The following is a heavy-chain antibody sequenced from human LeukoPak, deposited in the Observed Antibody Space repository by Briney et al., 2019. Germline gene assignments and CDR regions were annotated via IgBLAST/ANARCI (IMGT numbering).Heavy chain of an antibody. CDR3: ARELEMATITHFDY. J-gene: IGHJ4*02. Sequence: ASVKVSCKASGYTFTGYYMHWVRQAPGQGLEWMGWINPNSGGTNYAQKFQGRVTMTRDTSISTAYMELSRRRSDDTAVYYCARELEMATITHFDYWGQGTLVTVSS. V-gene: IGHV1-2*02. CDR1: GYTFTGYY. CDR2: INPNSGGT. D-gene: IGHD5-24*01.